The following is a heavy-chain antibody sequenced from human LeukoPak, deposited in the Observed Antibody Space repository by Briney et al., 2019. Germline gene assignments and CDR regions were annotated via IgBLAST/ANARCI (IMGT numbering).Heavy chain of an antibody. V-gene: IGHV1-18*01. CDR1: GYTFTSYG. D-gene: IGHD6-13*01. CDR3: ARDYQYSSSWSPDY. Sequence: EASVKVSCKASGYTFTSYGISWVRQAPGQGLEGMGWISAYNGNTNYAQKLQGRVTMTTDTSTSTAYMELRSLRSDDTAVYYCARDYQYSSSWSPDYWGQGTLVTVSS. CDR2: ISAYNGNT. J-gene: IGHJ4*02.